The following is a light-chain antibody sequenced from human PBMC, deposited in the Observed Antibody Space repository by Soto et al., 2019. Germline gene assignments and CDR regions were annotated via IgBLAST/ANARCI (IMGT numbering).Light chain of an antibody. CDR3: QQYYSTPPWT. CDR1: QSVLYSSNNKNY. V-gene: IGKV4-1*01. J-gene: IGKJ1*01. CDR2: WAS. Sequence: DIVVTQSPDSLPVSLGERATMNCKSSQSVLYSSNNKNYLAWYQQKPGQPPKLLIYWASTRESGVPDRFSGSGSGTDFTLTISSLQAEDVAVYYCQQYYSTPPWTFGQGTKVDIK.